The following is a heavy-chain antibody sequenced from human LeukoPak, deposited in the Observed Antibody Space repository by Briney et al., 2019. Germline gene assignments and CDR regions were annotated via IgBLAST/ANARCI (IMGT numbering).Heavy chain of an antibody. J-gene: IGHJ5*02. Sequence: GSLRLSCAASGFTFTNFAMNWVRQAPGKGLEWVSFISESGDDTAYADSVKGRFTISRDNSRNTLYLQMISLRAEDTAVYYCAKQFVDVWGQGTLVTVSS. CDR3: AKQFVDV. D-gene: IGHD5-24*01. V-gene: IGHV3-23*01. CDR2: ISESGDDT. CDR1: GFTFTNFA.